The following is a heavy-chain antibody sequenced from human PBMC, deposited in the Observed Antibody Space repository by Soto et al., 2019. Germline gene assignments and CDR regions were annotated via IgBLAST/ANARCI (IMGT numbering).Heavy chain of an antibody. J-gene: IGHJ4*02. V-gene: IGHV1-46*01. Sequence: QVQLVQSGAEVKKPGASVKVSCKASGYTSTRYYMHWVRQAPGQGLEWMGVISPSGDTRRYTQKFQARITVTRDTSTSTVYMEVSSLTSEDTDVYYCVSDYPSRHYPGDYWGQGTLVTVSS. CDR2: ISPSGDTR. CDR3: VSDYPSRHYPGDY. D-gene: IGHD2-2*01. CDR1: GYTSTRYY.